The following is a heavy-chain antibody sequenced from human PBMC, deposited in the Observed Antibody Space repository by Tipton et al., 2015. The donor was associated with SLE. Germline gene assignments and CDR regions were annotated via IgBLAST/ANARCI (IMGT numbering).Heavy chain of an antibody. V-gene: IGHV4-59*08. Sequence: LRLSCTVSGGSISSYYWSWIRQPPGKGLEWIGYIYYSGSTNYNPSLKSRVTISVDTSKNQFSLKSTSVTAADTAVYYCARQDSGNYYPFDYWGQGTLVTVSS. CDR3: ARQDSGNYYPFDY. CDR1: GGSISSYY. D-gene: IGHD1-26*01. CDR2: IYYSGST. J-gene: IGHJ4*02.